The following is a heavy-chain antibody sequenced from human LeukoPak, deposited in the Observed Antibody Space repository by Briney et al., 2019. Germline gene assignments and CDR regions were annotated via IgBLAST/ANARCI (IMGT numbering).Heavy chain of an antibody. V-gene: IGHV3-48*03. J-gene: IGHJ4*02. CDR3: ALLAVASDFDY. Sequence: PGGSLRLTCVASGFTFTRSAMHWVRQAPGKGLEWVSNIGSSGSTIYYADSVKGRFSISRDNAKSSLYLQMNSLRVEDTAVYYCALLAVASDFDYWGQGAPVTVSS. CDR1: GFTFTRSA. D-gene: IGHD6-19*01. CDR2: IGSSGSTI.